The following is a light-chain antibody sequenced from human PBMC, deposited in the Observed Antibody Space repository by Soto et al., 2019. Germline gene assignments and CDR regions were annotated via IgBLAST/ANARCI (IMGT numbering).Light chain of an antibody. CDR1: QSVSSSY. Sequence: EIVLTQSPGTLSFSPVEGATLXFMASQSVSSSYLAWYQQKPGQAPRLLIYDASSRATGISDRFSGSGSGTDFTLTISRLEPEDFAVYYCQQYGSSPSFGGGTKVDI. CDR2: DAS. CDR3: QQYGSSPS. V-gene: IGKV3-20*01. J-gene: IGKJ4*01.